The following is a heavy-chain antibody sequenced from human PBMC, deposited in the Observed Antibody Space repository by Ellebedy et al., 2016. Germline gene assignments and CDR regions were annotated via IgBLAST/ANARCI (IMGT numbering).Heavy chain of an antibody. CDR2: IYYSGST. D-gene: IGHD3-16*02. V-gene: IGHV4-30-4*01. J-gene: IGHJ5*02. CDR3: TRAGGRLGELSLGEWFDP. CDR1: GGSISSGDYY. Sequence: SETLSLXXTVSGGSISSGDYYWSWIRQPPGKGLEWIGYIYYSGSTYYNPSLKSRVTISVDTSKNQFSLKLSSVTAADTAVYYCTRAGGRLGELSLGEWFDPWGQGTLVTVSS.